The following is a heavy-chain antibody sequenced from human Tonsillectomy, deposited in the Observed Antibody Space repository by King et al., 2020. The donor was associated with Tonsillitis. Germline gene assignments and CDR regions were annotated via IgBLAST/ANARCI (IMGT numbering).Heavy chain of an antibody. CDR3: AKDWGSKGVVITHDAFDI. V-gene: IGHV3-23*01. CDR1: GFTFSSYA. Sequence: QLLESGGGLVQPGGSLRLSCAASGFTFSSYAMSWVRQAPGKGLEWVSALSGSGGSTYYADSVKGRFTISRDNSKNTLYLQMNSLRAEDTAVYYCAKDWGSKGVVITHDAFDIWGQGTMVTVSS. CDR2: LSGSGGST. J-gene: IGHJ3*02. D-gene: IGHD3-22*01.